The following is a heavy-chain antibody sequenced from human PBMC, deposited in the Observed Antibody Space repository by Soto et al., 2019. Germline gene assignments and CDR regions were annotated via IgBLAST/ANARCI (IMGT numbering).Heavy chain of an antibody. V-gene: IGHV3-30*01. CDR2: ISFDSSNK. CDR3: ARDRLLLGELSLIGYFDY. Sequence: QVQLVESGGGVVQPGGSLRLSCTGSGFTFSSFTMHWVRQAPGKGLEWVALISFDSSNKYYADSVKGRFSISRANSKNTLFLQMDSLRPDDTAVYYCARDRLLLGELSLIGYFDYWGQGTLVTVSS. D-gene: IGHD3-16*02. J-gene: IGHJ4*02. CDR1: GFTFSSFT.